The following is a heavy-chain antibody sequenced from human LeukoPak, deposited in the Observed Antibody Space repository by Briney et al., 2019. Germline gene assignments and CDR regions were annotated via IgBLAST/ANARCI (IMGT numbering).Heavy chain of an antibody. Sequence: ASVKVSCKASGYAFTSYYMHWVRQAPGQGLEWMGIINPSGGSTSYAQKFQGRVTMTRDTSTSTVYMELSSLRSEDTAVYYCARDPAGTALMDVWGKGTTVTVSS. J-gene: IGHJ6*03. CDR2: INPSGGST. CDR1: GYAFTSYY. CDR3: ARDPAGTALMDV. V-gene: IGHV1-46*01. D-gene: IGHD1-1*01.